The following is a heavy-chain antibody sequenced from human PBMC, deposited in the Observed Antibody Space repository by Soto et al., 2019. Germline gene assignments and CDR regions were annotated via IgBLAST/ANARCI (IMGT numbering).Heavy chain of an antibody. CDR3: AKDPTPYSSSPWFDP. CDR2: IIPIFGTA. Sequence: SVKVSCKASGGTFSSYAISWVRQAPGQGLEWMGGIIPIFGTANYAQKFQGRVTITADESTSTAYMELSSLRAEDTAVYYCAKDPTPYSSSPWFDPWGQGTLVTVSS. V-gene: IGHV1-69*13. CDR1: GGTFSSYA. J-gene: IGHJ5*02. D-gene: IGHD6-13*01.